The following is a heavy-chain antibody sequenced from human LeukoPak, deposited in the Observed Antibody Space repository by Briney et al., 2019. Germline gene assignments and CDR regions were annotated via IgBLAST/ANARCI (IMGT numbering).Heavy chain of an antibody. CDR3: ARGRDLDYGGNSGSGY. CDR1: GGTFSSYA. CDR2: IIPIFGTA. D-gene: IGHD4-23*01. J-gene: IGHJ4*02. Sequence: SLKVSCTASGGTFSSYAISWVRQAPGQGLEWMGGIIPIFGTANYAQKFQGRVTITADESPSTAYMELSSLRSEDTAVYYCARGRDLDYGGNSGSGYWGQGTLVTVSS. V-gene: IGHV1-69*01.